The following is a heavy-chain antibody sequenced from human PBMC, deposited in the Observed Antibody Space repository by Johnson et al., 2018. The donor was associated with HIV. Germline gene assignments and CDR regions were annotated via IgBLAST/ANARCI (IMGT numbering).Heavy chain of an antibody. Sequence: QVQLLESGGGVVQPGRSLRLSCAASGFTFSSYGMHWVRQAPGKGLEWVAVISYDGSNKYYADSVKGRFIISRDNSNNTLFLQMNDLRAEDTAVYFCARETLRLSMIGVAKGGFDMWGQGTMVTVSS. D-gene: IGHD3-22*01. J-gene: IGHJ3*02. V-gene: IGHV3-30*03. CDR2: ISYDGSNK. CDR1: GFTFSSYG. CDR3: ARETLRLSMIGVAKGGFDM.